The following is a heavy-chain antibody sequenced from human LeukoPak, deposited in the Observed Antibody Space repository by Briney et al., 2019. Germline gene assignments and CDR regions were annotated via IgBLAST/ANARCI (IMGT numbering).Heavy chain of an antibody. V-gene: IGHV3-23*01. CDR2: VSDMGGST. CDR1: GFTFSSYA. CDR3: AKRGMTTIKEGFDY. D-gene: IGHD5-24*01. Sequence: GGSLSLSCAASGFTFSSYAMSWVRQAPGKGLGGVCAVSDMGGSTYYADSVKGRFPISRDNSKNTLYLHMNSLRAEDTAVYYCAKRGMTTIKEGFDYWGQGTLVTVSS. J-gene: IGHJ4*02.